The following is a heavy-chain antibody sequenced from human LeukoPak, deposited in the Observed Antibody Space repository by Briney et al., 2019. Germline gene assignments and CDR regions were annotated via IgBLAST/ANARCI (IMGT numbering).Heavy chain of an antibody. D-gene: IGHD2-15*01. J-gene: IGHJ4*02. CDR3: ARTSVSMAAKEDYFDY. Sequence: GGSLRLSCAASGFSVSTNYMSWVRQAPGKGLEWVSIIYSDGSTYYADSVKGRFIISRDNSKNTLYLAMNSLGAEDTAVYYCARTSVSMAAKEDYFDYWGLGTLVTVSS. CDR2: IYSDGST. V-gene: IGHV3-53*01. CDR1: GFSVSTNY.